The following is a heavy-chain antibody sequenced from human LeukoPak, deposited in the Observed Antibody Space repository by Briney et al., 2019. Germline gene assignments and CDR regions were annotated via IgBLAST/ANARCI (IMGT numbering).Heavy chain of an antibody. D-gene: IGHD3-22*01. J-gene: IGHJ3*02. CDR1: GGTFSSYA. CDR2: INPSGGST. Sequence: ASVKVSCKASGGTFSSYAISWVRQAPGQGLEWMGIINPSGGSTSYAQKFQGRVTMTRDTSTSTVYMELSSLRSEDTAVYYCARDPITMIVVVPDAFDIWGQGTMVTVSS. CDR3: ARDPITMIVVVPDAFDI. V-gene: IGHV1-46*01.